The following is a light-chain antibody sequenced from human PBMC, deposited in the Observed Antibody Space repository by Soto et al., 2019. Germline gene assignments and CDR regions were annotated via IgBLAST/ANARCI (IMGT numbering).Light chain of an antibody. CDR3: SSYAGDNTYV. CDR1: SRDVGGYDF. J-gene: IGLJ1*01. V-gene: IGLV2-8*01. CDR2: EVS. Sequence: QSALTQPPSASGSPGQSVAISCTGTSRDVGGYDFVSWYQQYPGKAPKLMIYEVSLRPSGVPDRFSGSKSGNTASLTVSGLQAEDEADYYCSSYAGDNTYVFGTGTKVTVL.